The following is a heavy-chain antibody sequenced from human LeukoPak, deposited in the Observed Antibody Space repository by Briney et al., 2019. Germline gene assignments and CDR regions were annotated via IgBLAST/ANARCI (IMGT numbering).Heavy chain of an antibody. D-gene: IGHD3-22*01. CDR3: ARENGYYYE. Sequence: ASVKVSCKASGYTFIDYYIHWVRLAPGQGLDWMGWINSNTGDTRYEQKFQGRVTMTRDTSISTAYMELSRLRSDDTAVYYCARENGYYYEWGQGTLVTVSS. CDR2: INSNTGDT. J-gene: IGHJ4*02. CDR1: GYTFIDYY. V-gene: IGHV1-2*02.